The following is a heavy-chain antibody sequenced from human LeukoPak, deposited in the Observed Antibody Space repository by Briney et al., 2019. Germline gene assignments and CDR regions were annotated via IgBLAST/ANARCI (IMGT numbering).Heavy chain of an antibody. V-gene: IGHV4-39*07. D-gene: IGHD3-22*01. CDR1: GGSISSSSYY. CDR3: ARGMIVVVIYAFDI. J-gene: IGHJ3*02. Sequence: SETLSLTCTVSGGSISSSSYYWGWIRQPPGKGLEWIGSIYYSGSTYYDPSLKSRVTISVDTSKNQFSLKLSSVTAADTAVYYCARGMIVVVIYAFDIWGQGTMVTASS. CDR2: IYYSGST.